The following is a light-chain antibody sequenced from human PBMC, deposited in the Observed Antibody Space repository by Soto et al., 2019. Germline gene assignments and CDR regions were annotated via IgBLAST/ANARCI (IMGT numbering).Light chain of an antibody. CDR2: EVS. Sequence: THPPLPLSVTPGQPASISCKSSQSLRHSDGRTYVYWYVQRPGQPPQLLIYEVSKRFSGVPDRFDGYGAGTDFTLEISRVEAEDVSIYYCMQTIQLPLTFGGGTKVDIK. CDR1: QSLRHSDGRTY. V-gene: IGKV2D-29*01. CDR3: MQTIQLPLT. J-gene: IGKJ4*01.